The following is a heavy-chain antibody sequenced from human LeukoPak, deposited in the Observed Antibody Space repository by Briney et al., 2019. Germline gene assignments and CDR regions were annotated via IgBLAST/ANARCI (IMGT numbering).Heavy chain of an antibody. CDR1: GGSISRGGFF. CDR3: ARDALDTTVRGTMPGGFGP. CDR2: IHSSGIS. J-gene: IGHJ5*02. V-gene: IGHV4-31*03. D-gene: IGHD3-10*01. Sequence: SQTLSLTCTVSGGSISRGGFFWSWIRQHPGKGLEWVGYIHSSGISNSNPSLRSRVTLSVDTSKNQFSLKLTSVTAADTAVYYCARDALDTTVRGTMPGGFGPWGQGTLVTVSS.